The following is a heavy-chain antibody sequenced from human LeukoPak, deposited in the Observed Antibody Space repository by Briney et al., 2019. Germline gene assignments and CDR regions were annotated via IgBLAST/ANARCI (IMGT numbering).Heavy chain of an antibody. V-gene: IGHV3-21*01. D-gene: IGHD4-17*01. CDR1: GFTFSIYS. Sequence: PGGSLRLSCAASGFTFSIYSMNWVRQAPGKGLEWVSSISSSSNYIFYADSVKGRFTISRDNGKNSLYLQMNSLRAEDTAVYYCARDRLHYGEYEKTFDYWGQGTLVTVSS. CDR2: ISSSSNYI. J-gene: IGHJ4*02. CDR3: ARDRLHYGEYEKTFDY.